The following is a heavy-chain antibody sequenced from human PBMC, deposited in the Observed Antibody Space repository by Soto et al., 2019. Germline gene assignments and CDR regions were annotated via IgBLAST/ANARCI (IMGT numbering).Heavy chain of an antibody. V-gene: IGHV3-30*18. D-gene: IGHD3-9*01. Sequence: GGSLRLSCAASGFTFSSYGMHWVRQAPGKGLEWVAVISYDGSNKYYADSVKGRFTISRDNSKNTLYLQMNSLRAEDTAVYYCAKDKLDSDILTEVDYWGQGTLVTVSS. CDR1: GFTFSSYG. CDR2: ISYDGSNK. CDR3: AKDKLDSDILTEVDY. J-gene: IGHJ4*02.